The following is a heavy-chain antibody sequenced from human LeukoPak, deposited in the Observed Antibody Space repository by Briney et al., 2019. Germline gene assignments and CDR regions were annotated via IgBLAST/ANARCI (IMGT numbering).Heavy chain of an antibody. D-gene: IGHD6-19*01. CDR3: ARATYSSGWYFAY. Sequence: ASVKVSCKASGYTFTNYAVNWVRQAPGQGLEWMGWINTNTGNPTYAQGFTGRFVFSLDTSVSTAYLQISGLKAEDTAVYYCARATYSSGWYFAYWGQGTLVTVSS. CDR2: INTNTGNP. CDR1: GYTFTNYA. V-gene: IGHV7-4-1*02. J-gene: IGHJ4*02.